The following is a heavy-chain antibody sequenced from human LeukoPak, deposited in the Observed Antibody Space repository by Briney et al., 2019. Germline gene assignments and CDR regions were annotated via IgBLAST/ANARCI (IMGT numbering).Heavy chain of an antibody. J-gene: IGHJ5*02. CDR2: SYYSGST. V-gene: IGHV4-59*08. CDR1: GGSISNNY. D-gene: IGHD2-15*01. Sequence: SETLSLTCTVSGGSISNNYWSWIRQPPGKGLEWIGYSYYSGSTNYNFSLKSRVTISVDTSKNQLSLKLSSVTAADTAVYYCARPGYCSGGSCPRGDWFDPWGQGTLVTVSS. CDR3: ARPGYCSGGSCPRGDWFDP.